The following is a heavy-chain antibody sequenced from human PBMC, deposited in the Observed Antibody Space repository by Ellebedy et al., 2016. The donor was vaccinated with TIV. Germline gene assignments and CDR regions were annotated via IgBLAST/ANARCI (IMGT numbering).Heavy chain of an antibody. Sequence: GESLKISXAASGFTFSSYDMHWVRQAPGKGLVWVSRINSDGSSTSYADSVKGRFTISRDNAKNTLYLQMNSLRAEDTAVYYCARGVGATPDYWGQGTLVTVSS. J-gene: IGHJ4*02. CDR1: GFTFSSYD. V-gene: IGHV3-74*01. CDR2: INSDGSST. CDR3: ARGVGATPDY. D-gene: IGHD1-26*01.